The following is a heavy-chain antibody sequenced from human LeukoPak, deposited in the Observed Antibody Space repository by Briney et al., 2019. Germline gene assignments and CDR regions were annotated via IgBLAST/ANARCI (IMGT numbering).Heavy chain of an antibody. Sequence: LSGGSLRLSCAADGFTFRKHWMSWVRQAMGKGLECVAKIKEDGSEKHYVDSVKGRFTISRDNTKNSLYLQMNSLRAEDTAVYYCARDYTGGWNDYWGQGTLVIVSS. CDR3: ARDYTGGWNDY. D-gene: IGHD7-27*01. CDR2: IKEDGSEK. CDR1: GFTFRKHW. V-gene: IGHV3-7*01. J-gene: IGHJ4*02.